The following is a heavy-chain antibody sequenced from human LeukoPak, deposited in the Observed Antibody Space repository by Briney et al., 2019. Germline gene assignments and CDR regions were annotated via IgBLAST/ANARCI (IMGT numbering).Heavy chain of an antibody. V-gene: IGHV3-74*01. D-gene: IGHD6-13*01. CDR3: ARRGLSSWYLYGMDV. J-gene: IGHJ6*02. CDR2: INSDGSNT. Sequence: QSGGSLRLSCAASGFTFSSYWLHWFRQAPGKGLVWVSRINSDGSNTTYADSVKGRFTISRDNAKNTLYLQMSSLRAEDTAVYYCARRGLSSWYLYGMDVWGQGATVTVSS. CDR1: GFTFSSYW.